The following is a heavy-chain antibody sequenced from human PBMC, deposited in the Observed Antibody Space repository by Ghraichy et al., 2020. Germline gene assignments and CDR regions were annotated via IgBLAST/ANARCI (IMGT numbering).Heavy chain of an antibody. CDR1: GGSISSGGYS. J-gene: IGHJ3*02. Sequence: SETLSLTCAVSGGSISSGGYSWSWIRQPPGKGLEWIGYIYHSGSTYYNPSLKSRVTISVDRSKNQFSLKLSSVTAADTAVYYCAREIGLIRAFDIWGQGTMVTVSS. CDR3: AREIGLIRAFDI. V-gene: IGHV4-30-2*01. CDR2: IYHSGST.